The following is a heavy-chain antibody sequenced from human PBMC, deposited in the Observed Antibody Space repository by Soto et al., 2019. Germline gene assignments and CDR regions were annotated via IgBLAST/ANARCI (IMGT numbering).Heavy chain of an antibody. J-gene: IGHJ4*02. D-gene: IGHD3-10*01. V-gene: IGHV3-74*01. Sequence: PGGSLRISCAASGFTFSTYWMHWVSQAPGKGLEWVSRINGDANDIRYADSVKGRFTISRDNAKNTLYLQMNGLRVEDTALYYCTGDGVRGGSDRWGQGTLVTVSS. CDR3: TGDGVRGGSDR. CDR2: INGDANDI. CDR1: GFTFSTYW.